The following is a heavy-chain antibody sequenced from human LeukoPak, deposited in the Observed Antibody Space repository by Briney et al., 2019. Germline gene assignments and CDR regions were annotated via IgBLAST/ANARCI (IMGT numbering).Heavy chain of an antibody. CDR2: IDWDDDK. CDR1: GFSLSTSGMC. J-gene: IGHJ4*02. D-gene: IGHD3-10*01. V-gene: IGHV2-70*11. Sequence: SGPALVKPTQTLTLTCTFSGFSLSTSGMCVSWIRQPPGKALEWLARIDWDDDKYYSTSLKTRLTISKDTSKNQVVLTMTNMDPVDTATYYCARIVTYYYGSGSFDYWGQGTLVTVSS. CDR3: ARIVTYYYGSGSFDY.